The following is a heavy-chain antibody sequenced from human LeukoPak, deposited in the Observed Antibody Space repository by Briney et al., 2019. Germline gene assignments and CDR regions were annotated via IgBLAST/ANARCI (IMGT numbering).Heavy chain of an antibody. D-gene: IGHD6-13*01. CDR1: GGTFSSYA. Sequence: ASVKVSCKASGGTFSSYAISWVRQAPGQGLEWMGGIIPIFGTANYAQKFQGRVTITTDESTSTAYMELSSLRSEDTAVYYCARDPDSSSRFDPWGQGTLVTVSS. V-gene: IGHV1-69*05. J-gene: IGHJ5*02. CDR3: ARDPDSSSRFDP. CDR2: IIPIFGTA.